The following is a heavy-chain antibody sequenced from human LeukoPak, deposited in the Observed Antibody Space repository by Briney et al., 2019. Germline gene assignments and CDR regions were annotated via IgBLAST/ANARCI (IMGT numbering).Heavy chain of an antibody. J-gene: IGHJ4*02. V-gene: IGHV3-7*01. Sequence: AGTLRLSCAAARFTYRREGIKCGSRAPGKGLEKMANIKQDGSEKYYVDSVKGRFTISRDNARNSLYLQMNSLRAGDTAVYYCASGGRGLAARQFDYWGQGTLVTVSA. CDR1: RFTYRREG. CDR3: ASGGRGLAARQFDY. CDR2: IKQDGSEK. D-gene: IGHD6-6*01.